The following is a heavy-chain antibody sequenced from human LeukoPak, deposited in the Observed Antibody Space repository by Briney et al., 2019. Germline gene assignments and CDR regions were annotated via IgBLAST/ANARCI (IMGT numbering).Heavy chain of an antibody. J-gene: IGHJ4*02. V-gene: IGHV3-48*04. D-gene: IGHD3-9*01. Sequence: GGSLRLSCAASGFTFSSYSMNWVRQAPGKGLEWVSYISSSSSTIHYADSVKGRFTISRDNAKNSLYLQMNSLRAEDTAVYYCARDALRYFDWLFGWDYFDYWGQGTLVTVSS. CDR3: ARDALRYFDWLFGWDYFDY. CDR1: GFTFSSYS. CDR2: ISSSSSTI.